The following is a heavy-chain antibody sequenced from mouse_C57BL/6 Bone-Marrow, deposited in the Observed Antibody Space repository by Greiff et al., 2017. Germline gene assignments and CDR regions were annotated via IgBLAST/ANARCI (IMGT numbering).Heavy chain of an antibody. J-gene: IGHJ2*01. CDR3: ARRGDDGYYVPFDY. D-gene: IGHD2-3*01. CDR2: IHPNSGST. V-gene: IGHV1-64*01. Sequence: QVQLQQPGAELVKPGASVKLSCKASGYTFTSYWMHWVKQRPGQGLEWIGMIHPNSGSTNYNEKFKSKATLTVDKSSSTAYMQLSSLTSEDSAVYYCARRGDDGYYVPFDYWGQGTTLTVSS. CDR1: GYTFTSYW.